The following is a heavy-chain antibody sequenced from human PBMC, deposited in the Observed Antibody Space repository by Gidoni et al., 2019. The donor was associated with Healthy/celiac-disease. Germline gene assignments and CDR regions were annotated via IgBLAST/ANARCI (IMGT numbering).Heavy chain of an antibody. V-gene: IGHV3-23*01. CDR1: GCTFSSYA. CDR3: TTDGYCSSTSCPTLGIAAAGPLGR. Sequence: EVQLLESGGGLVQPGGSLRLSCAASGCTFSSYAMSWVRQAPGKGLEWVSAIRGSGGSTYYADSVQGRLTISRDNSKNTLYLQMNSLRAEDTAVYYCTTDGYCSSTSCPTLGIAAAGPLGRWGQGTLVTVSS. D-gene: IGHD2-2*03. J-gene: IGHJ4*02. CDR2: IRGSGGST.